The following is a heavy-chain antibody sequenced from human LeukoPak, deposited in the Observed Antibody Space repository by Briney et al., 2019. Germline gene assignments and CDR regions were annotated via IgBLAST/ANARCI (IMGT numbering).Heavy chain of an antibody. D-gene: IGHD2-15*01. Sequence: GRSLRLSCAASGFTFSSYAMHWVRQAPGKGLEWVAVISYDGSNKYYADSVKGRFTISRDNSKNTLYLQMNSLRAEDTAVYYCARESLDIVVVVAATSAFDIWGQGTMVTVSS. V-gene: IGHV3-30-3*01. CDR2: ISYDGSNK. CDR3: ARESLDIVVVVAATSAFDI. CDR1: GFTFSSYA. J-gene: IGHJ3*02.